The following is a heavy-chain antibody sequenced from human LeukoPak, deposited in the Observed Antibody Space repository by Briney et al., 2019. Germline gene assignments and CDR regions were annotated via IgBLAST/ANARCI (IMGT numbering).Heavy chain of an antibody. CDR2: FDPEDGET. CDR1: GYTHTELS. V-gene: IGHV1-24*01. Sequence: ASVKVSCKVSGYTHTELSMHWVRQAPGKGLEWMGGFDPEDGETIYAQKFQGRVTMTEDTSTDTAYMELSSLRSEDTAVYYCATRAVYLGDDDAFDIWGQGTMVTVSS. D-gene: IGHD3-16*01. CDR3: ATRAVYLGDDDAFDI. J-gene: IGHJ3*02.